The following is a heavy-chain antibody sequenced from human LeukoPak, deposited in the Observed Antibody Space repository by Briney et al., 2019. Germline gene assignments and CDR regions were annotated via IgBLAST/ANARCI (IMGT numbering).Heavy chain of an antibody. J-gene: IGHJ3*02. D-gene: IGHD2-8*01. CDR1: GFTFSSYA. CDR3: AKRRTDGHESFDI. V-gene: IGHV3-23*01. CDR2: IGATGSSA. Sequence: GGSLRLSCAAAGFTFSSYAINWVRQAPGKGLECVSVIGATGSSAFYTDSVKGRFTISRDNSRNTLFLQMNSVRAEDTAVYYCAKRRTDGHESFDISGQGTMVTVSS.